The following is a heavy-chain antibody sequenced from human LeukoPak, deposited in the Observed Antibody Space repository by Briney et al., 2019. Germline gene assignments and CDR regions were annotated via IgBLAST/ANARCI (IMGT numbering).Heavy chain of an antibody. J-gene: IGHJ6*03. CDR1: GFTFSSYG. CDR2: IRYDGSNK. V-gene: IGHV3-30*02. CDR3: SRAGGGYSYGYYMDV. Sequence: GGSLRLSCAASGFTFSSYGMHWVRQAPGKGLEWVAFIRYDGSNKYYADSVKGRFTISRDNSKNTLYLQMNSLRAEDTAVYYCSRAGGGYSYGYYMDVWGKGTTVTISS. D-gene: IGHD5-18*01.